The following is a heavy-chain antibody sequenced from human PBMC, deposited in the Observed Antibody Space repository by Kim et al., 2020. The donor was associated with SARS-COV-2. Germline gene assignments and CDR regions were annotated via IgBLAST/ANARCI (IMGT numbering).Heavy chain of an antibody. D-gene: IGHD6-6*01. CDR2: IYYNGNT. CDR1: GDSSSSSHFH. V-gene: IGHV4-39*01. Sequence: ISTVSGDSSSSSHFHWGWVRQPPDKRLEYIGAIYYNGNTYYNPSLKSRVTISLDTSKNQFSLKLTSVTAADTAVYYCARLDVGAPFDCRGQGTLVTVSS. J-gene: IGHJ4*02. CDR3: ARLDVGAPFDC.